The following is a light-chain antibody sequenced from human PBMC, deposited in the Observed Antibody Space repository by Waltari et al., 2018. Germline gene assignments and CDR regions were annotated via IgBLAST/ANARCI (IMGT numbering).Light chain of an antibody. CDR2: VNSDGSH. V-gene: IGLV4-69*01. Sequence: LVLTQSPSASASLGASVKLTCTLSSGYSSNVIAWLQQQPGNGPRYLMKVNSDGSHRKGDDIPDRFSASNSGTEYYLTISSLQSEDEADYYCQTGGHGTWVFGGGTKLTVL. CDR1: SGYSSNV. CDR3: QTGGHGTWV. J-gene: IGLJ3*02.